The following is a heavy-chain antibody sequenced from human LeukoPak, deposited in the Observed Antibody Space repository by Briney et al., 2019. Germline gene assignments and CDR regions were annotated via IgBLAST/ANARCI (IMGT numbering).Heavy chain of an antibody. CDR1: GFTFSSYA. V-gene: IGHV3-23*01. J-gene: IGHJ4*02. Sequence: GGSLRLSCAASGFTFSSYAMSWVRQAPGKGLEWVSAISGSGGSTYYADSVKGRFTISRDNSKNTLYLQMNSLRAEDTAVYYCARGDSSSSAFDYWGQGTLVTVSS. CDR2: ISGSGGST. CDR3: ARGDSSSSAFDY. D-gene: IGHD6-6*01.